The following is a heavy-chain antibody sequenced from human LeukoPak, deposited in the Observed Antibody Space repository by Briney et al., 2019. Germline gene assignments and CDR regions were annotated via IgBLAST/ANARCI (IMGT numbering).Heavy chain of an antibody. V-gene: IGHV3-21*04. Sequence: PGGSLKLSWAGSGFTFSSYSMNWVRQAPGKGLEWVSSISGSSSYIYYADSVKGRFTISRDNAKNSLYLQMTSLSAEDTAAYYRPKYATALVSAFDICRQGTMVTVSS. CDR1: GFTFSSYS. CDR2: ISGSSSYI. CDR3: PKYATALVSAFDI. J-gene: IGHJ3*02. D-gene: IGHD5-18*01.